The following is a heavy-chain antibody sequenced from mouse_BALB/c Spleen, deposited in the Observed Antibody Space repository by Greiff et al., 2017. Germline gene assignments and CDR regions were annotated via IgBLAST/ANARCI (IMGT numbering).Heavy chain of an antibody. CDR2: INPSSGYT. J-gene: IGHJ3*01. D-gene: IGHD2-14*01. Sequence: QVHVKQSGAELARPGASVKMSCKASGYTFTSYTMHWVKQRPGQGLEWIGYINPSSGYTNYNQKFKDKATMTADKSSSTAYMQLSSLTSEDSAVYYCDRGYLAYWGQGTLVTVSA. CDR3: DRGYLAY. CDR1: GYTFTSYT. V-gene: IGHV1-4*01.